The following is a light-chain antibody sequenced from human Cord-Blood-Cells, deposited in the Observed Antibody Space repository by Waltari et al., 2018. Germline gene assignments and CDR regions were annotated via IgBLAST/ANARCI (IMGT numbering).Light chain of an antibody. J-gene: IGKJ1*01. CDR3: QQYNNWSWT. V-gene: IGKV3-15*01. Sequence: EVLMQQSPATLSVSPGESATLSSRACNSVSSNLPWYQQTPGQAHRLLIYGASTRATGIAGRISGGGSGTEFTLTISILEAEDFAVYCWQQYNNWSWTFGQGTKVEIK. CDR2: GAS. CDR1: NSVSSN.